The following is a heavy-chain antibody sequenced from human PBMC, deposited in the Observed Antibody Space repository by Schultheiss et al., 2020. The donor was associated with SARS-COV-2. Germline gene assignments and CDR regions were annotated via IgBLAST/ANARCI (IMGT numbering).Heavy chain of an antibody. CDR2: IYHSGST. D-gene: IGHD4-17*01. V-gene: IGHV4-39*07. J-gene: IGHJ4*02. Sequence: SETLSLTCTVSGGSISSGGYYWSWIRQHPGKGLEWIGSIYHSGSTYYNPSLKSRVTISVDTSKNQFSLKLSSVTAADTAVYYCARESFDYGDLDSWGQGTLVTVSS. CDR1: GGSISSGGYY. CDR3: ARESFDYGDLDS.